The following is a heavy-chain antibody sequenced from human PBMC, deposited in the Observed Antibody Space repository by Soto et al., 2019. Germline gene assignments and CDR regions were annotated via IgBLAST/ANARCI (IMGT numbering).Heavy chain of an antibody. D-gene: IGHD6-13*01. J-gene: IGHJ6*02. CDR2: ISAYNGNT. V-gene: IGHV1-18*01. CDR1: GYTFTSYV. CDR3: ASYREQLVLYGMDV. Sequence: QVQLVQSGAEVKKPGASVKVSCTASGYTFTSYVISWVRQAPGQGLEWMGWISAYNGNTNYAQKLQGRVTMTTDTSTSTAYMELRSLRSDDTAVYYCASYREQLVLYGMDVWGQGTTVTVSS.